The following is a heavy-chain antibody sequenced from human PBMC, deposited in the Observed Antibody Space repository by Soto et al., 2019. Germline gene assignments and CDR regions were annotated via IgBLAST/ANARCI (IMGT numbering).Heavy chain of an antibody. J-gene: IGHJ4*02. CDR2: ISGTGGSR. V-gene: IGHV3-23*01. D-gene: IGHD3-22*01. CDR3: AKAALSSDSGGYSDSRYYFAC. CDR1: GFTFSSYA. Sequence: EVQLLESGGGLIQPGGSLRLSCAASGFTFSSYAMNWVRQAPGKGLEWVSGISGTGGSRHYADSVKGRFTISRDNSKIPLFIQMSTLRAGDTTVSYCAKAALSSDSGGYSDSRYYFACWSQGALVTVSS.